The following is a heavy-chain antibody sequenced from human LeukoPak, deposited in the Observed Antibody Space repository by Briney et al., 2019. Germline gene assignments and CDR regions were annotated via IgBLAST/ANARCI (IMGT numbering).Heavy chain of an antibody. V-gene: IGHV1-8*03. D-gene: IGHD2-15*01. CDR2: MNPNSGNT. J-gene: IGHJ4*02. CDR3: ARDRAYCSGGSCYHYFDY. CDR1: GYTFTSYD. Sequence: GASVKVSCKASGYTFTSYDINWVRQATGQGLEWMGWMNPNSGNTGYAQKFQGRVTITRNTSISTAYMELSRLRSDDTAVYYCARDRAYCSGGSCYHYFDYWGQGTLVTVSS.